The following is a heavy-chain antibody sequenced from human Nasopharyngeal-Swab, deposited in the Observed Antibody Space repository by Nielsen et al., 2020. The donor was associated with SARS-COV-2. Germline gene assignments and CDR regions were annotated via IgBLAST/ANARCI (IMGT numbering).Heavy chain of an antibody. V-gene: IGHV3-30*04. CDR3: ARDDYIWGSFAY. D-gene: IGHD3-16*01. CDR2: ISYDGSNK. Sequence: GESLKISCAASGFTFSSYAMHWVRQAPGKGLEWVAVISYDGSNKYYADSVKGRFTISRDNSKNTLYLQMNSLRAEDTAVYYCARDDYIWGSFAYWGQGNLVTVSS. J-gene: IGHJ4*02. CDR1: GFTFSSYA.